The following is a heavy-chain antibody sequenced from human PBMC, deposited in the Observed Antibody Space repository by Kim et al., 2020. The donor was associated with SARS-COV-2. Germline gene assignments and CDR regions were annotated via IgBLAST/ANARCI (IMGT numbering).Heavy chain of an antibody. V-gene: IGHV1-69*13. CDR1: GGTFSSYA. J-gene: IGHJ4*02. CDR2: IIPIFGTA. CDR3: ASQRVGYYYDSSGPFDY. D-gene: IGHD3-22*01. Sequence: SVKVSCKASGGTFSSYAISWVRQAPGQGLEWMGGIIPIFGTANYAQKFQGRVTITADESTSTAYMELSSLRSEDTAVYYCASQRVGYYYDSSGPFDYWGQGTLVTVSS.